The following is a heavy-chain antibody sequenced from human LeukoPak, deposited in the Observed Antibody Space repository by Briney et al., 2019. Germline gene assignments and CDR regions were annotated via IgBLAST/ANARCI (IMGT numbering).Heavy chain of an antibody. D-gene: IGHD3-22*01. CDR2: INPNSGGT. J-gene: IGHJ4*02. Sequence: ASVKVSCKASGDTFTGYYMHWVRQAPGQGLEWIGWINPNSGGTNYAQKFQGRVTMTRDTSISTAYMELSRLRSDDTAVYYCARRGVYYDSSGYYYCFDYWGQGTLVTVSS. CDR1: GDTFTGYY. CDR3: ARRGVYYDSSGYYYCFDY. V-gene: IGHV1-2*02.